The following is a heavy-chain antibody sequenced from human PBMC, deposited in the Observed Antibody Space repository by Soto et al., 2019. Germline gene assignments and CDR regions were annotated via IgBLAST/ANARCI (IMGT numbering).Heavy chain of an antibody. CDR2: IFYSGTT. CDR3: ARVQPYDYGANSGWLDP. CDR1: GDSISRGGYY. J-gene: IGHJ5*02. V-gene: IGHV4-31*03. Sequence: SETLSLTCTVSGDSISRGGYYWSWIRQHPGKGLEWIGYIFYSGTTYYNPSLKGRISISVDTSENHFSLSLTSVAAADTAVYYCARVQPYDYGANSGWLDPWGQGTLVTVSS. D-gene: IGHD4-17*01.